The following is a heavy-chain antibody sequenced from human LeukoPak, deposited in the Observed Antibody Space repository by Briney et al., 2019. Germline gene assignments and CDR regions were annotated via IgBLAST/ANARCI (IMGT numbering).Heavy chain of an antibody. CDR1: GFTFSGSA. CDR3: TRPQTGTTGYYYYMDV. CDR2: IRSKANSYAT. V-gene: IGHV3-73*01. D-gene: IGHD1-1*01. Sequence: GGSLRLSCAASGFTFSGSAMHWVRQASGKGLEWVGRIRSKANSYATAYAASVKGRFTISRDDSKNTAYLQTNSLKTEDTAVYYCTRPQTGTTGYYYYMDVWGKGTTVTVSS. J-gene: IGHJ6*03.